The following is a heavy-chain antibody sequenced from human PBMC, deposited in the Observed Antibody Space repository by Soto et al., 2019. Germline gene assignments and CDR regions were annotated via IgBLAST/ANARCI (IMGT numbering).Heavy chain of an antibody. J-gene: IGHJ4*02. CDR3: ARDFSGPMDY. CDR2: INYSGGT. CDR1: GGSITSGDYS. V-gene: IGHV4-31*03. Sequence: SETLSLTCSVSGGSITSGDYSWSWIRQHPGKGLEWVGYINYSGGTYYKSPLRSRVSISEDMSKNQFSLKLDSVTAADTAVYSCARDFSGPMDYWGRGTLVTVSS. D-gene: IGHD3-10*01.